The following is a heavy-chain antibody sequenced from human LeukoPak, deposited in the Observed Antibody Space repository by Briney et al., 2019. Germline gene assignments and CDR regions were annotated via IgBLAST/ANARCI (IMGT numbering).Heavy chain of an antibody. CDR2: INQDGSEK. D-gene: IGHD2-15*01. V-gene: IGHV3-7*01. CDR1: GFTFSSYW. CDR3: ASRSSVAASGPG. Sequence: GGSLRLSRAASGFTFSSYWMSWVRQAPGKGLEWVANINQDGSEKYYVDSVKSRFTISRDNAKNSLYLQMSSLRAEDTALYYCASRSSVAASGPGWGQGTLVTVSS. J-gene: IGHJ4*02.